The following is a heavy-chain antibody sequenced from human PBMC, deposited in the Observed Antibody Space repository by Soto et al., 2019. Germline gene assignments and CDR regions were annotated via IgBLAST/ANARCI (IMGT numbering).Heavy chain of an antibody. CDR2: IYYNGST. Sequence: QVQLQESGPGLVKPSETLSLTCTVSGGSVSSGSYYWSWIRQPPGKGLEGIGYIYYNGSTNYNPALTSRATISVDTAKDQFSLKLSSVCAADTAVYYYALWSPPFGYWGQGTLVTVSS. D-gene: IGHD3-10*01. V-gene: IGHV4-61*01. J-gene: IGHJ4*02. CDR3: ALWSPPFGY. CDR1: GGSVSSGSYY.